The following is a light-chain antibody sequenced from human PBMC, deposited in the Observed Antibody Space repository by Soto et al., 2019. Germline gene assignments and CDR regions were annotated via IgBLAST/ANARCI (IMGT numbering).Light chain of an antibody. CDR1: QSVYNN. CDR2: GAS. V-gene: IGKV3-15*01. J-gene: IGKJ3*01. Sequence: EIVMTQSPATLSVSPGERATLSCRASQSVYNNLAWYQQKPGQAPRLLIYGASTRATGIPARFSGSGSGTEFTLTISSLQSEDFATYYCQQYYFYAHTFGPGTKVDIK. CDR3: QQYYFYAHT.